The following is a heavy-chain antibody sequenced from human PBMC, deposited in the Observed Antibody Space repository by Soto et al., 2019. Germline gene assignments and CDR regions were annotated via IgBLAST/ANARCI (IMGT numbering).Heavy chain of an antibody. CDR1: GGSFSGYY. D-gene: IGHD3-3*01. J-gene: IGHJ5*02. Sequence: SETLSLTCAVYGGSFSGYYWSWIRQPPGKGLEWIGEINHSGSTNYNPSLKSRVTISVDTSKNQFSLKLSSVTAAGTAVYYCARGGITIFGVVNSGWFDPWGQGTLVTVSS. CDR3: ARGGITIFGVVNSGWFDP. V-gene: IGHV4-34*01. CDR2: INHSGST.